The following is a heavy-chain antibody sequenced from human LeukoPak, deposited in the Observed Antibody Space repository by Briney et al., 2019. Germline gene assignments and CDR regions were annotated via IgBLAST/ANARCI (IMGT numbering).Heavy chain of an antibody. Sequence: TGGSLRLSCAASGFTVSTNHMSWVRQAPGKGLEWVSVLYSGGITYDGDSVKGRFTISRDNSKNTLYLQMNSLRTEDTAVYYCARTASGNHFEYWGQGTLVTVS. D-gene: IGHD3-10*01. V-gene: IGHV3-66*02. CDR1: GFTVSTNH. CDR2: LYSGGIT. J-gene: IGHJ4*02. CDR3: ARTASGNHFEY.